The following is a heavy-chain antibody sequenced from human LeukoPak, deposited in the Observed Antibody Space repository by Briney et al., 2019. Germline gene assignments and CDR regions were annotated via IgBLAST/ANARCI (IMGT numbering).Heavy chain of an antibody. J-gene: IGHJ5*02. CDR2: INPNSGGT. CDR1: GYTFTGYY. D-gene: IGHD3-3*01. V-gene: IGHV1-2*06. CDR3: ARDGQPAYYDFWSGYSRFDP. Sequence: ASVKVSCKASGYTFTGYYMHWVRQAPGQGLEWMGRINPNSGGTNYAQKFQGRVTMTRDTSISTAYMELSRLRSDDTAVYYCARDGQPAYYDFWSGYSRFDPWGQGTLVTVSS.